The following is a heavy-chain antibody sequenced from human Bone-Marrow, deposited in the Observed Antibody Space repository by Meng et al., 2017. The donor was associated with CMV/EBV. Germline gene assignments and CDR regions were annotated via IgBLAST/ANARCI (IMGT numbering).Heavy chain of an antibody. V-gene: IGHV4-59*01. CDR2: LYYSGST. CDR3: ARGRGYSGYDVG. Sequence: SETLSLTCTVSGGSISSYYWSWIRQPPGKGLEWIGYLYYSGSTNYNPSLKSRVTISVDTSKNQFSLKLRSVTAADTAVYYCARGRGYSGYDVGWGQGTLVTVSS. D-gene: IGHD5-12*01. CDR1: GGSISSYY. J-gene: IGHJ4*02.